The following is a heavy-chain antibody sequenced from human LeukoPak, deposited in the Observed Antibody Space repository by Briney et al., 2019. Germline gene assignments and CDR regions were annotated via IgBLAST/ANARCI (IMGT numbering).Heavy chain of an antibody. CDR3: AKPHAVAGEWYFDY. V-gene: IGHV3-23*01. J-gene: IGHJ4*02. Sequence: GGSLRLSCAPSGFIVSSNYMSWVRQAPGKGLEWVSAISGSGGSTYYADSVKGRFTISRDNSKNTLYLQMNSLRAEDTDVYYCAKPHAVAGEWYFDYWGQGTLVTVSS. CDR1: GFIVSSNY. D-gene: IGHD3-10*01. CDR2: ISGSGGST.